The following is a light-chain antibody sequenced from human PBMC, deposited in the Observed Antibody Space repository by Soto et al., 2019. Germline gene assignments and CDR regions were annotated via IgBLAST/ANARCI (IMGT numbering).Light chain of an antibody. CDR2: GAS. V-gene: IGKV3-20*01. CDR1: QSVSSSY. Sequence: EIVLTQSPGTLSLSPGERATLSCRASQSVSSSYLAWYQQKPGQAPRLLIYGASRRATGIPDRFSGSGSGTDFTLTISRLEPEDFEVYYCQQYGSSSITFGQGTRLEIK. CDR3: QQYGSSSIT. J-gene: IGKJ5*01.